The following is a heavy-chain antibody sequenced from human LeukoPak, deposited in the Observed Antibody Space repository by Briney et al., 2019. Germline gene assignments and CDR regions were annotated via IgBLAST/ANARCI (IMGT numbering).Heavy chain of an antibody. Sequence: PGGSLRLSCAASELTFSTYSMNWVRQAPGRGLEWVSSISSGSSYRYYADSVKGRLTISRDNAKNSLYLQMNSLRAEDTAVYYCAGSDTTGYIPREWDYWYFDLWGRGTLVTVSS. J-gene: IGHJ2*01. CDR2: ISSGSSYR. CDR3: AGSDTTGYIPREWDYWYFDL. D-gene: IGHD1-1*01. CDR1: ELTFSTYS. V-gene: IGHV3-21*01.